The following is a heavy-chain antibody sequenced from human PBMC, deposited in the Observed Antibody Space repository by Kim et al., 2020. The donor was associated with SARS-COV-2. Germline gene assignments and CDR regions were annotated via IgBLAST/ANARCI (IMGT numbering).Heavy chain of an antibody. V-gene: IGHV3-66*02. CDR2: IYSGGTT. Sequence: GSLRLSCAASGLSVSTNYISWVRQTPEKRLEWVSIIYSGGTTYYADPVKGRFTISRDNSKNTVYLQMDSLRDEDTAVYDRSRVDTAYSSGWRPFDYWRQGTPVTASS. CDR1: GLSVSTNY. CDR3: SRVDTAYSSGWRPFDY. D-gene: IGHD6-25*01. J-gene: IGHJ4*02.